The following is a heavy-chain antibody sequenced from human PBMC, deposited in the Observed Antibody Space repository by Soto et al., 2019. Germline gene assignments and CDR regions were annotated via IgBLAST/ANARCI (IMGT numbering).Heavy chain of an antibody. Sequence: SVKVSCKASGGTFSSYAISWVRQAPGQGLEWMGGIIPIFGTANYAQKFQGRVTITADKSTSTAYMEPSSLRSEDTAVYYCARVAPSGYSYGYHPNYFDYWGQGTLVTVSS. V-gene: IGHV1-69*06. J-gene: IGHJ4*02. CDR3: ARVAPSGYSYGYHPNYFDY. CDR1: GGTFSSYA. D-gene: IGHD5-18*01. CDR2: IIPIFGTA.